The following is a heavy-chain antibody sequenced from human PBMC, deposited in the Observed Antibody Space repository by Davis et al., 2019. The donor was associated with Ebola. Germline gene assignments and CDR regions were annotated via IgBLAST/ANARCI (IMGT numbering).Heavy chain of an antibody. Sequence: GESLKISCAASGFTFSSYAMSWVRQAPGKGLEWVSAISGSGGSTYYADSVKGRFTISRDNAKNSLYLQMNSLRAEDTAVYYCARDTGYCSGGSCYSDAFDIWGQGTMVTVSS. V-gene: IGHV3-23*01. D-gene: IGHD2-15*01. CDR3: ARDTGYCSGGSCYSDAFDI. CDR1: GFTFSSYA. CDR2: ISGSGGST. J-gene: IGHJ3*02.